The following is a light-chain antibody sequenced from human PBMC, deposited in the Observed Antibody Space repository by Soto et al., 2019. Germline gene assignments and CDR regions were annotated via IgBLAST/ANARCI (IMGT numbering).Light chain of an antibody. V-gene: IGKV1-6*01. CDR2: AAS. CDR1: RDVGSD. J-gene: IGKJ1*01. CDR3: LQYYGDSWT. Sequence: QMTQSPSSLSASVGEKIIITCRASRDVGSDVSWYQQKPGQAPKLLIYAASNLYTGVPSRFSGSRYGTEFTLTISSLQPEDFASYYCLQYYGDSWTFGQGTKVDIK.